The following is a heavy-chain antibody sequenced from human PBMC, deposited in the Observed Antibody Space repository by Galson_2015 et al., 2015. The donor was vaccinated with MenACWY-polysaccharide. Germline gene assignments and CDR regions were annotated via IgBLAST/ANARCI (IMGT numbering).Heavy chain of an antibody. Sequence: SLRLSCAASGFMFSNSWMAWVRQAPGKGLEWVGNIKYDGSVKYYVDSVKGRFTISRDNAENSVYLQMSGLRAEDTAVYYCARDPEWGANDYWGQGTLVTVSS. CDR3: ARDPEWGANDY. CDR1: GFMFSNSW. CDR2: IKYDGSVK. D-gene: IGHD1-26*01. V-gene: IGHV3-7*01. J-gene: IGHJ4*02.